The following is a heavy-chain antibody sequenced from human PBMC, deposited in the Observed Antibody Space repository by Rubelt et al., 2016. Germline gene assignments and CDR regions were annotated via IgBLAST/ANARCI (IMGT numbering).Heavy chain of an antibody. J-gene: IGHJ3*02. V-gene: IGHV1-69*04. Sequence: QVQLVQSGAEVKKPGSSVKVPCKASGGTFSSYAISWVRQAPGQGLEWMGRIIPILGIANYAQKFQGRVTITADKSTSTAYMELSSLRSEDTVVYYCARDRLLDDSSGGDAFDIWGQGTMVTVSS. CDR2: IIPILGIA. CDR1: GGTFSSYA. D-gene: IGHD3-22*01. CDR3: ARDRLLDDSSGGDAFDI.